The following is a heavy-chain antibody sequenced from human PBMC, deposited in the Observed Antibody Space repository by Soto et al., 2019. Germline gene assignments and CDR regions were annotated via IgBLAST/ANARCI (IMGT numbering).Heavy chain of an antibody. D-gene: IGHD2-2*01. CDR3: AQGSGSSRPYYFDC. CDR2: ITGSGGDT. Sequence: EVQLLESGGGLVQPGGSLRLSCAASGFTFSNYAMGWVRQAPGKGLEWFSAITGSGGDTYYADSVKGRFTISRDNSNNALYLQMNSLRVEDTALYYWAQGSGSSRPYYFDCWGQGTLVTVSS. CDR1: GFTFSNYA. J-gene: IGHJ4*02. V-gene: IGHV3-23*01.